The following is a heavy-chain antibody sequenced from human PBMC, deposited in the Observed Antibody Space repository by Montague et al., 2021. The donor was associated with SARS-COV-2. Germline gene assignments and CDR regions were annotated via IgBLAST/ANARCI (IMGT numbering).Heavy chain of an antibody. CDR3: ARERGDYGADGGFDF. CDR1: GFTFSNFF. Sequence: SLRLSCAASGFTFSNFFINWVRQAPGKGLEWVSSITSSGDYIWYADSLKGRFTGSRDNAKNSVYLQMNSLRDEDTAVYYCARERGDYGADGGFDFWGQGTLVTVSS. J-gene: IGHJ4*02. V-gene: IGHV3-21*01. CDR2: ITSSGDYI. D-gene: IGHD3-10*01.